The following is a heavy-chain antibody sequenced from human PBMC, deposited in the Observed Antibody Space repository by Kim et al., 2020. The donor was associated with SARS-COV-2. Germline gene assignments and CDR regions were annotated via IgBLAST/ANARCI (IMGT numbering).Heavy chain of an antibody. D-gene: IGHD2-2*02. J-gene: IGHJ6*01. Sequence: ASVKVSCKASGYTATTHAIHWVRQAPGQGLEWMGWINFGNGNTKYSQKFQDRVTITRDTTASTLYMELSSLRSEDTAIFYCASTHCSSADCYNLNPYYFY. CDR2: INFGNGNT. V-gene: IGHV1-3*01. CDR1: GYTATTHA. CDR3: ASTHCSSADCYNLNPYYFY.